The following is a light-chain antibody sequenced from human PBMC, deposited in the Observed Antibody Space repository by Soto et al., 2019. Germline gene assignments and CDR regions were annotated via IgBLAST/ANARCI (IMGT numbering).Light chain of an antibody. CDR2: DND. V-gene: IGLV1-51*01. CDR1: SSNIGNNY. J-gene: IGLJ2*01. CDR3: TTWDSSLSAVV. Sequence: QAVVTQPPSVSAAPGQKVTISCSGSSSNIGNNYVSWYQQLPGTAPKLLIYDNDKRPSGIPDRFSGSKSGTSATLGITGLQTGDEADYYCTTWDSSLSAVVFGGGTKVTVL.